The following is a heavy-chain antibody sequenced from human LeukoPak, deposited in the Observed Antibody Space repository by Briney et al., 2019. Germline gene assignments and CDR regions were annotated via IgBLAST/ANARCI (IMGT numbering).Heavy chain of an antibody. CDR2: IWYDGSNK. Sequence: GGSLRLSCAASGFIFSGYGMNWVRQAPGKGLEWVAVIWYDGSNKYYADSVKGRFTISRDNSKNTLYLQMNSLRAEDTAVYYCARGVYSYGSYGMDVWGQGTTVTVSS. CDR1: GFIFSGYG. V-gene: IGHV3-33*01. J-gene: IGHJ6*02. CDR3: ARGVYSYGSYGMDV. D-gene: IGHD5-18*01.